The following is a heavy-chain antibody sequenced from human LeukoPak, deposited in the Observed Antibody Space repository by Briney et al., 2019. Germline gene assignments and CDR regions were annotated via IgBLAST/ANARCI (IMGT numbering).Heavy chain of an antibody. Sequence: GGSLRLSCEVSGFTLSSYNMNWVRQAPGKGLEWISYISSSSTTIYYADSVEGRFTISRDTAKNSLYLQMNSLRAEDTAIYYCARGRPGYSSSSSGYWGQGTLVTVSS. D-gene: IGHD6-6*01. J-gene: IGHJ4*02. CDR1: GFTLSSYN. CDR3: ARGRPGYSSSSSGY. CDR2: ISSSSTTI. V-gene: IGHV3-48*01.